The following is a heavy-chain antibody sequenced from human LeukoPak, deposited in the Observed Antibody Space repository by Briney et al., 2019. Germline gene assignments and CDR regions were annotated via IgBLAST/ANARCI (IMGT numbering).Heavy chain of an antibody. CDR2: IRYDGSNK. CDR3: AKDGRPKQRAYFDY. CDR1: GFSFSNFD. Sequence: PGGSLRLSCAASGFSFSNFDFHWVRQAPGKGLEWVAFIRYDGSNKYYADSVKGRFTISRDNSKNTLYLQMNSLRAEDTAVYYCAKDGRPKQRAYFDYWGQGTLVTVSS. D-gene: IGHD6-25*01. J-gene: IGHJ4*02. V-gene: IGHV3-30*02.